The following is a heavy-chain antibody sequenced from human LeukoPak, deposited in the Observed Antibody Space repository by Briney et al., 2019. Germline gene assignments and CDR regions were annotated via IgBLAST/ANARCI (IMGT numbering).Heavy chain of an antibody. V-gene: IGHV4-39*07. CDR2: IYYSGST. J-gene: IGHJ5*02. Sequence: SGTLSLTCTVSGGSISSSSYYWGWIRQPPGKGLEWIGSIYYSGSTYYNPSLKSRVTISVDTSKNQFSPKLSSVTAADTAVYYCAREGFIAAAGINNWFDPWGQGTLVTVSS. CDR1: GGSISSSSYY. CDR3: AREGFIAAAGINNWFDP. D-gene: IGHD6-13*01.